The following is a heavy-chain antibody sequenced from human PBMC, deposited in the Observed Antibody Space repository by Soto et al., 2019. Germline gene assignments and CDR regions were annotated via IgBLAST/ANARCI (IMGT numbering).Heavy chain of an antibody. CDR2: ISAYNGNT. V-gene: IGHV1-18*01. D-gene: IGHD2-2*01. Sequence: ASVKVSCKASGYTFTSYGISWVRQAPGQGLEWMGWISAYNGNTNYAQKLQGRVTMTTDTSTSTAYMELRSLRSDDTAVYYCARESSTDIVVVPALWFAYWVQGTLVTVSS. CDR1: GYTFTSYG. J-gene: IGHJ4*02. CDR3: ARESSTDIVVVPALWFAY.